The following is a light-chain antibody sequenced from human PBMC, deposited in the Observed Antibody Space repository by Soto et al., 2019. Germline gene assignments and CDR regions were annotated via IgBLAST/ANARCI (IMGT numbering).Light chain of an antibody. CDR2: GAS. CDR3: QQYDGSPRT. J-gene: IGKJ1*01. V-gene: IGKV3-20*01. Sequence: EIVLTQSPGTLSLSPGERATLSCRASQSVSSSYLAWYQQKPGQAPRLLIYGASSRATGIPDRFSGSESGTDFTLTIIRLEPEDFAVYYCQQYDGSPRTFGQGTKVDIK. CDR1: QSVSSSY.